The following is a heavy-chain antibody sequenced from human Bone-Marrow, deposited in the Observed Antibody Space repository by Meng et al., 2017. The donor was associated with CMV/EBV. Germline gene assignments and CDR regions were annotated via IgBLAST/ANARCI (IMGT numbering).Heavy chain of an antibody. Sequence: ESLKISCTVSGGSISSYYWSWIRQPPGKGLEWIGSIYYSGSTYYNPSLKSRVTISVDTSKNQFSLKLSSVTAADTAVYYCASDRLGIQFDYWGQGTLVTVSS. V-gene: IGHV4-59*12. J-gene: IGHJ4*02. CDR3: ASDRLGIQFDY. CDR1: GGSISSYY. CDR2: IYYSGST. D-gene: IGHD6-13*01.